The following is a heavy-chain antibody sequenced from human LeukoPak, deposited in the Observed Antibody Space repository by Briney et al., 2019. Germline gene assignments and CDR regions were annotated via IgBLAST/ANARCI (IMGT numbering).Heavy chain of an antibody. V-gene: IGHV3-23*01. CDR2: FSGSGDIT. CDR1: GFPFSSFA. J-gene: IGHJ4*02. D-gene: IGHD3-9*01. Sequence: GGSLRLSCSASGFPFSSFAMSWVRQAPGKRLEWVSTFSGSGDITYYADSVKGRFTISRDNSKNTLYLQMNSLRAEDTAVYYCAKINGPILTGKLDCWGQGTLVTVSS. CDR3: AKINGPILTGKLDC.